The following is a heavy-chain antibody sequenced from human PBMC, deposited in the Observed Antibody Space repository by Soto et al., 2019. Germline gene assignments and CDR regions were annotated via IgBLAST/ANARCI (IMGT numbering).Heavy chain of an antibody. Sequence: GGSLRLSCAASGFTFSSYSMNWVRQAPGKGLEWVSSISSSSSYIYYADSVKGRFTISRDNAKNSLYLQMNSLRAEETAVYDCARDKYYDFWSGYNLNWFDPWGQGTLVTVSS. CDR1: GFTFSSYS. J-gene: IGHJ5*02. CDR3: ARDKYYDFWSGYNLNWFDP. CDR2: ISSSSSYI. V-gene: IGHV3-21*01. D-gene: IGHD3-3*01.